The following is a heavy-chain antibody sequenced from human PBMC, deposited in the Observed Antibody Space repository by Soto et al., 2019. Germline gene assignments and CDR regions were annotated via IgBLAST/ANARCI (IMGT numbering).Heavy chain of an antibody. CDR2: ISGSGANT. D-gene: IGHD3-16*01. J-gene: IGHJ4*02. CDR3: AKRPLSIITFDY. CDR1: GFTFSSYA. Sequence: GESLRLSCAASGFTFSSYAMSWVRRAPGKGLEWVSTISGSGANTFYADSVKGRFTISRDNSKNTLYLQMNSLRAEDTAVYYCAKRPLSIITFDYWGQGTLVTVSS. V-gene: IGHV3-23*01.